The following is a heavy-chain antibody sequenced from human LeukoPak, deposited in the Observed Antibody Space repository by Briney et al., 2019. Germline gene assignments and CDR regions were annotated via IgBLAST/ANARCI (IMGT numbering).Heavy chain of an antibody. CDR3: ARATETFSWFLQH. J-gene: IGHJ1*01. D-gene: IGHD6-13*01. CDR2: LSNSGST. V-gene: IGHV4-59*01. Sequence: SETLSLTCSVSGGSIGSYYWSWIRQPPGKGLEWIGHLSNSGSTNYNPSLKSRVTISVDTSKNQFSLKLNSVTAADTAVYYCARATETFSWFLQHRGQGTLVTVSS. CDR1: GGSIGSYY.